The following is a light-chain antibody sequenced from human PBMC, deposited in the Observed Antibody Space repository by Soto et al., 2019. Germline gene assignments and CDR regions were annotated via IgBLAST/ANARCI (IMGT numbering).Light chain of an antibody. V-gene: IGKV3-15*01. CDR2: GAS. CDR1: QNVNTN. J-gene: IGKJ2*01. CDR3: QQYNTLNT. Sequence: EIAMTQSPGNLSVSPGERATLSCRASQNVNTNLAWYQQKPGQAPRLLMYGASTRATGIPARFSGSGSGTEFTLTISSLQPEDFAVYYCQQYNTLNTFGQGTKLEIK.